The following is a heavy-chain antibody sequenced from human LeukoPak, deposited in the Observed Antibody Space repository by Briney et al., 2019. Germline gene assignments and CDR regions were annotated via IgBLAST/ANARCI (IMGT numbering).Heavy chain of an antibody. V-gene: IGHV1-2*02. D-gene: IGHD3-3*01. CDR3: ARARRGPDFWSGRITKDFDY. CDR2: INPNSGGT. Sequence: ASVKVSCKASGYTFTGYYMHWVRQAPGQGLEWMGWINPNSGGTNYAQKFQDRVTMTWDTSNSTAYMELSRLRSDDTAVYYCARARRGPDFWSGRITKDFDYWGQGTLVTVSS. J-gene: IGHJ4*02. CDR1: GYTFTGYY.